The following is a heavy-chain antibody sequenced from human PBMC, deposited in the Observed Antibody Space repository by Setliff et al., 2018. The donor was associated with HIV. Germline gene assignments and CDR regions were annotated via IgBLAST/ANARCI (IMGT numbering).Heavy chain of an antibody. CDR2: IYSSGTT. J-gene: IGHJ4*02. Sequence: SETLSLTCTVSGGSISNYYWSWIRQPPGKGLEWIGYIYSSGTTDYNPSLKSRVTMSVDTSNSHFSLKLASVTAADTAVYYCARHYYTDPFDYWGQGTLVTSPQ. D-gene: IGHD3-22*01. V-gene: IGHV4-4*08. CDR3: ARHYYTDPFDY. CDR1: GGSISNYY.